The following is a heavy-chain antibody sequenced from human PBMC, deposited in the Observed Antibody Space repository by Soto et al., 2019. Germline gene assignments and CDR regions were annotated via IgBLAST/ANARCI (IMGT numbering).Heavy chain of an antibody. V-gene: IGHV3-48*03. J-gene: IGHJ4*01. D-gene: IGHD5-18*01. CDR1: GFTFSSYE. CDR2: ISSSGSTI. CDR3: AREDTAMASFDY. Sequence: GGSLRLSCAASGFTFSSYEMNWVRQAPGKGLEWVSYISSSGSTIYYADSVKGRFTISRDNAKNSLYLQMNSLRAEDTAVYYCAREDTAMASFDYWGHGTLVPVS.